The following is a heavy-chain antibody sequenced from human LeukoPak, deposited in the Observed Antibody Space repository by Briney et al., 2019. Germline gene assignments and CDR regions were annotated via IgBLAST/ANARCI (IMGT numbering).Heavy chain of an antibody. D-gene: IGHD3-22*01. J-gene: IGHJ4*02. Sequence: SETLSLTCAVYGGSFSGYYWSWIRQPPGKGLEWIGEINHSGSTNYNPSLKSRVTISVDTSKNQFSLKLSSVTAADTAVYYCARGRLSASSYYDSSGYYFAPHWGQGTLVTVSS. V-gene: IGHV4-34*01. CDR1: GGSFSGYY. CDR3: ARGRLSASSYYDSSGYYFAPH. CDR2: INHSGST.